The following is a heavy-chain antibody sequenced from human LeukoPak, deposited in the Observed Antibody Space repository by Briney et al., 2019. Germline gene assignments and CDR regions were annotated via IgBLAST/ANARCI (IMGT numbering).Heavy chain of an antibody. Sequence: QPGGSLRLSCATSGFTLSIYGMHWVRPAPGKGLEWVAFIRYDGTSQYYTDSVKGRFTISRNNSMNTIDLQMNSLRVEDTAVYYCAKVGFGWYQIDYWGQGTLVTVSS. CDR3: AKVGFGWYQIDY. J-gene: IGHJ4*02. CDR1: GFTLSIYG. V-gene: IGHV3-30*02. CDR2: IRYDGTSQ. D-gene: IGHD6-19*01.